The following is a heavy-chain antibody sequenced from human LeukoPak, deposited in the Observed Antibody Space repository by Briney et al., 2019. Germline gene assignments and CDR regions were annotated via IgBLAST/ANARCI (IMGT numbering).Heavy chain of an antibody. CDR3: ARGPYPNPRA. J-gene: IGHJ5*02. V-gene: IGHV4-39*07. CDR2: VYYSGSN. CDR1: GGTIDSSNYY. Sequence: SETLPLTCTVSGGTIDSSNYYWGWTRQPPGKGLEWLGSVYYSGSNYYNPSLKSRVTISVDTSKNQFSLKLSSVTAADTAVYYCARGPYPNPRAWGQGTLVTVSS. D-gene: IGHD1-14*01.